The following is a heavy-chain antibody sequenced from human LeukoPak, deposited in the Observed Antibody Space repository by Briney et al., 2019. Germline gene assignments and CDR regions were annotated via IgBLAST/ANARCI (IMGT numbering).Heavy chain of an antibody. Sequence: GGTLRLSCAASGFTSSSYGMSWVRQAPGKGLEWVSAISGSGGSTYYADSVRGRFTISRDNSKNTLYLQMNSLRAEDTAVYYCAKEVTVVVPAASYYFDYWGQGTLVTVSS. J-gene: IGHJ4*02. D-gene: IGHD2-2*01. CDR3: AKEVTVVVPAASYYFDY. CDR1: GFTSSSYG. CDR2: ISGSGGST. V-gene: IGHV3-23*01.